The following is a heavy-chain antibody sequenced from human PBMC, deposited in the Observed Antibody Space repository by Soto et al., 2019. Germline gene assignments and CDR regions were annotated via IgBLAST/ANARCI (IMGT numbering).Heavy chain of an antibody. V-gene: IGHV3-74*01. D-gene: IGHD5-12*01. CDR1: GFTFSNYW. J-gene: IGHJ4*02. CDR3: ARGLSGYYGFDY. Sequence: EVQLVESGGGLVQFGGSLRLSCAASGFTFSNYWMHWVRQVPGKGLVWVSRIKGDGTNTGYADSVKGRFTISRDNVKNTLYLQMNSLRAEDTAVYYCARGLSGYYGFDYWGQGTLVTVSS. CDR2: IKGDGTNT.